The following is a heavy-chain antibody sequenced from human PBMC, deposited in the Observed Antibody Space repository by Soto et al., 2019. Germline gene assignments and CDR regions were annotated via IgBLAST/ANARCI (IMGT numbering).Heavy chain of an antibody. CDR2: IHGGGNSA. D-gene: IGHD4-17*01. J-gene: IGHJ4*02. Sequence: EVQLLESGGDLVQPGRSLRLSCAASGFTFSGYAMSWVRQAPGKGLEWVSVIHGGGNSAYSADSVKGRFTISRDNSKNTLYLQMSSLRGEDTAVYYCAKNRGQVTTSWHFDYWGQGTLVTVSS. CDR1: GFTFSGYA. V-gene: IGHV3-23*01. CDR3: AKNRGQVTTSWHFDY.